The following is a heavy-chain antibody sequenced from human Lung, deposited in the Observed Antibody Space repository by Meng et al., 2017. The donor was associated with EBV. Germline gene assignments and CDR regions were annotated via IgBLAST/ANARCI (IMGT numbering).Heavy chain of an antibody. CDR2: IYTSGST. D-gene: IGHD5-12*01. Sequence: GPGLVKPSETLLPARFVSGGCISRYYWSWIRQPAGKGLEWIGRIYTSGSTNYNPSLKSRVTMSVDTSKNQFSLKLSSVTAADTAVYYCARDPGLGYSGYDGILGYWGQGTLVTVSS. CDR3: ARDPGLGYSGYDGILGY. V-gene: IGHV4-4*07. J-gene: IGHJ4*02. CDR1: GGCISRYY.